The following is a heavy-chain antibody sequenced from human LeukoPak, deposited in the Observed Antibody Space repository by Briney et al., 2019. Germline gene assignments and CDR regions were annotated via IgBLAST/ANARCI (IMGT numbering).Heavy chain of an antibody. CDR2: INHSGST. Sequence: ESSETLSLTCAVYGGSFSGYYWSWIRQPPGKGLEWIGEINHSGSTNYNPSLKSRVTISVDTSKNQFSLKLSSVTAADTAVYYCARRSFTWFDPWGQGTLVTVSS. V-gene: IGHV4-34*01. CDR3: ARRSFTWFDP. J-gene: IGHJ5*02. CDR1: GGSFSGYY. D-gene: IGHD2-15*01.